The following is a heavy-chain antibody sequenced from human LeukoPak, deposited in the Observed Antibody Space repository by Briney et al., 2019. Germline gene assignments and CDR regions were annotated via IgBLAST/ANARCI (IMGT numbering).Heavy chain of an antibody. CDR3: ARTRGDSSSWGLYYFDY. CDR1: GGSISSYY. CDR2: IYYSGST. Sequence: SETLSPTCTVSGGSISSYYWSWVRQPPGKGLEWIGYIYYSGSTNYNPSLKSRVTISVDTSKNQFSLKLSSVTAADTAVYYCARTRGDSSSWGLYYFDYWGQGTLVTVSS. V-gene: IGHV4-59*01. J-gene: IGHJ4*02. D-gene: IGHD6-13*01.